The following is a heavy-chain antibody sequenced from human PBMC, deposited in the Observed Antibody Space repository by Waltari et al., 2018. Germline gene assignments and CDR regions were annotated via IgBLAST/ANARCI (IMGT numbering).Heavy chain of an antibody. CDR1: GGSFSGYY. Sequence: QVQLQQWGAGLLKPSETLSLTCAVYGGSFSGYYWSWIRQPPGKGLGWIGEINHSGSTNYNPYLKSRVTISVDTSKNQFSLKRSSVTAADTAVYYCARGDTSMVRGVPHDYWGQGTLVTVSS. CDR3: ARGDTSMVRGVPHDY. CDR2: INHSGST. V-gene: IGHV4-34*01. D-gene: IGHD3-10*01. J-gene: IGHJ4*02.